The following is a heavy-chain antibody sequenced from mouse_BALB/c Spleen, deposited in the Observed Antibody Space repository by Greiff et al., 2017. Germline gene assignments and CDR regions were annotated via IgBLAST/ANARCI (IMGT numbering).Heavy chain of an antibody. J-gene: IGHJ3*01. V-gene: IGHV5-17*02. CDR1: GFTFSSFG. CDR2: ISSGSSTI. D-gene: IGHD2-4*01. Sequence: EVQVVESGGGLVQPGGSRKLSCAASGFTFSSFGMHWVRQAPEKGLEWVAYISSGSSTIYYADTVKGRFTISRDNPKNTLFLQMTSLRSEDTAMYYCARYDYDAWFAYWGQGTLVTVSA. CDR3: ARYDYDAWFAY.